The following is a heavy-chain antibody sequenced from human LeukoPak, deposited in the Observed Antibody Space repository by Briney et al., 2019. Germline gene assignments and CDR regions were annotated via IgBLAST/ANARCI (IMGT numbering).Heavy chain of an antibody. D-gene: IGHD3-22*01. Sequence: ASVKVSCKASGYILSDYYIHWVRQAPGQGLEWMGWVNPNTGATNYAQKFQGRVTMTTDTSTSTAYMELRSLRSDDTAVYYCASTLSYYYDSSGYPNTFDYWGQGTLVTVSS. CDR2: VNPNTGAT. J-gene: IGHJ4*02. V-gene: IGHV1-2*02. CDR3: ASTLSYYYDSSGYPNTFDY. CDR1: GYILSDYY.